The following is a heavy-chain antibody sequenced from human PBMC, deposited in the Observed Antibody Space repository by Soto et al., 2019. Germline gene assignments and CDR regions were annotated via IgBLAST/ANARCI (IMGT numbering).Heavy chain of an antibody. J-gene: IGHJ4*02. CDR2: IYYSGST. D-gene: IGHD4-17*01. CDR1: GGSISSSSYY. V-gene: IGHV4-39*01. Sequence: PSETLSLTCPVSGGSISSSSYYWGWIRQPPGKGLEWIGSIYYSGSTYYNPSLKSRVTISVDTSKNQFSLKLSSVTAADTAVYYCARRTYYGDYVLFDYWGQGTLVTVSS. CDR3: ARRTYYGDYVLFDY.